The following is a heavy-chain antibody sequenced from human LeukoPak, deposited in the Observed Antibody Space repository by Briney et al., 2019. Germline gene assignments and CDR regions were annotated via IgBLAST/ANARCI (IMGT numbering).Heavy chain of an antibody. D-gene: IGHD1-26*01. Sequence: GGSLRLSCAASGFTFSSYSMNWFRQAPGKGLEWVSYISSSSSTIYYADSVKGRFTISRDNAKNSLYLQMNSLRAEDTAVYYCARDAEYSGSYYGAFDIWGQGTMVTVSS. CDR3: ARDAEYSGSYYGAFDI. CDR2: ISSSSSTI. CDR1: GFTFSSYS. V-gene: IGHV3-48*01. J-gene: IGHJ3*02.